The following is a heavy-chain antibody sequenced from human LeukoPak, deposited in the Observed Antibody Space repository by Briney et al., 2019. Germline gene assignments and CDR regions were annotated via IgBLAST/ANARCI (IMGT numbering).Heavy chain of an antibody. J-gene: IGHJ4*02. CDR1: GFTFSSYA. V-gene: IGHV3-23*01. D-gene: IGHD1-26*01. CDR3: AKASEVGRGYFDY. Sequence: GGSLRLSCAASGFTFSSYAMSWVRQAPGRGLKWVSVISGSGGRPNYAACVKGRFTMYRENSQSTLYLQMNSLRVEDTAVYYCAKASEVGRGYFDYWGQGTLVTVSS. CDR2: ISGSGGRP.